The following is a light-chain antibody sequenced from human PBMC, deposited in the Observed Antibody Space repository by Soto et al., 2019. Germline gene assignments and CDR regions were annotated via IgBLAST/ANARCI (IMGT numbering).Light chain of an antibody. J-gene: IGLJ2*01. CDR2: DVS. CDR3: SAYTTSGSRL. Sequence: QSALTQPASVSXSPGQSITISCTGTSSDIGGYNYVSWYQQHPGKAPKLMIYDVSRRPSGISNRFSGSKSGNTASLTISGLQAEDEADYYCSAYTTSGSRLFGGGTKLTVL. CDR1: SSDIGGYNY. V-gene: IGLV2-14*03.